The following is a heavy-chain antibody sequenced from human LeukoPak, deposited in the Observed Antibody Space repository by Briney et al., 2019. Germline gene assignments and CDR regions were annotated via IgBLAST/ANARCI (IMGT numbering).Heavy chain of an antibody. Sequence: ASVKVSCKASGYTFTSYAMHWVRQAPGQRLEWMGWINAGNGNTKYSQKFQGRVTITRDTSASTAYMELSSLRSEDTAVYYCAREALPSLSYDQPIDYWGQGTLVTVSS. CDR1: GYTFTSYA. D-gene: IGHD5-18*01. J-gene: IGHJ4*02. CDR3: AREALPSLSYDQPIDY. V-gene: IGHV1-3*01. CDR2: INAGNGNT.